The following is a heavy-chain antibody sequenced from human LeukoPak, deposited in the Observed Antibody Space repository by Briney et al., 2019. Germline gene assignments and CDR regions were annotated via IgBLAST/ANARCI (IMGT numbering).Heavy chain of an antibody. J-gene: IGHJ3*01. CDR2: ISSDGTNT. CDR1: GFTFSSHW. CDR3: AKDPNGDYVGAFDF. D-gene: IGHD4-17*01. Sequence: PGGSLRLSCAASGFTFSSHWMHWVRQAPGKGLVWVSRISSDGTNTNYADSVKGRFTISRDNSKNTLYLQMNSLRVEDTAIYYCAKDPNGDYVGAFDFWGQGTMVTVSS. V-gene: IGHV3-74*01.